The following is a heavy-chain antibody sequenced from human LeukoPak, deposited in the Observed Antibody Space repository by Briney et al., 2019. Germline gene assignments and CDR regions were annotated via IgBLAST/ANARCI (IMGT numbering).Heavy chain of an antibody. CDR2: SNSDGSDI. CDR1: GFTFSSYW. CDR3: VRNLVGAASL. D-gene: IGHD1-26*01. Sequence: GGSLRLSCEASGFTFSSYWMHWVRQAPGKGLVWVSRSNSDGSDITYADSVKGRFTISRDNAKKTLYLEMNSVRAEDTAVYYCVRNLVGAASLWGQGTLVTVSS. V-gene: IGHV3-74*01. J-gene: IGHJ4*02.